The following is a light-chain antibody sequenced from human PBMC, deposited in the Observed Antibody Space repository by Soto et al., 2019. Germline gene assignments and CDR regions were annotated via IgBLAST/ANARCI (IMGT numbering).Light chain of an antibody. CDR3: QQYYSYPT. CDR2: AAS. CDR1: QGISSY. Sequence: ALRMTQSPSSFSASTGDRVTITCRASQGISSYLAWYQQKPGKAPKLLIYAASTLQSGVPSRFSGSGSGTDFTLTISCLQSEDFATYXXQQYYSYPTFGGGTKVEIK. V-gene: IGKV1-8*01. J-gene: IGKJ4*01.